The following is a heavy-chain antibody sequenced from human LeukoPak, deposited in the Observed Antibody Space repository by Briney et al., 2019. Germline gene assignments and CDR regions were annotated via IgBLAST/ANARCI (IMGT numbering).Heavy chain of an antibody. CDR1: AGSINNYY. V-gene: IGHV4-59*01. J-gene: IGHJ4*02. Sequence: PSETLSLTCTVSAGSINNYYCSWIRQPPGKGLEWIGYIYYSGGTNYNPSLKSRVTISVDTPKTHFSLRLRSLTAADTAVYYCARHRGSGYPYFAYWGQGTLVTVSS. D-gene: IGHD3-22*01. CDR2: IYYSGGT. CDR3: ARHRGSGYPYFAY.